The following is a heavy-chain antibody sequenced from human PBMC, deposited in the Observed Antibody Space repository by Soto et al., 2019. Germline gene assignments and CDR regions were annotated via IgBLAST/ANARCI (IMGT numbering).Heavy chain of an antibody. Sequence: ASVKVSCKASGYTFTGYDINWVRQATGQGLEWMGWMNPNSGNTGYAQKFQGKVTMTRNTSISTAYMELSSLRSEDTAVYYCARGVNPRGFEGYWGQGTLVTVSS. CDR1: GYTFTGYD. V-gene: IGHV1-8*01. CDR3: ARGVNPRGFEGY. CDR2: MNPNSGNT. D-gene: IGHD5-12*01. J-gene: IGHJ4*02.